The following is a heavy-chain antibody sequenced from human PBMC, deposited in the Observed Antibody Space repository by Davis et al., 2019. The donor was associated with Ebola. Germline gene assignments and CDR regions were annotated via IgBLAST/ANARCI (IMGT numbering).Heavy chain of an antibody. J-gene: IGHJ3*02. CDR3: ARESYYYDSSGYYRGAFDI. CDR1: RNTFTTYY. V-gene: IGHV1-2*06. CDR2: INPNSGGT. Sequence: ASVKVSCKASRNTFTTYYMHWVRQAPGQGLEWMGRINPNSGGTNYAQKFQGRVTMTRDTSISTAYMELSRLRSDDTAVYYCARESYYYDSSGYYRGAFDIWGQGTMVTVSS. D-gene: IGHD3-22*01.